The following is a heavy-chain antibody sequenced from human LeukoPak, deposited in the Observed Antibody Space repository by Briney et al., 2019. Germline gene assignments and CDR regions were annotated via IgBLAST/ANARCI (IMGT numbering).Heavy chain of an antibody. CDR2: IYWDDDK. J-gene: IGHJ6*03. V-gene: IGHV2-5*02. CDR3: AHRGSRLYYMDV. Sequence: ESGPTLVNPTQTLTLTCTFPGFSLSTVGVGVGWIRQPPGKALECLALIYWDDDKRYSPSLKSGLTITKDTSKNQVVLTMTNMDPVDTVTYYCAHRGSRLYYMDVWGKGTTVTVSS. CDR1: GFSLSTVGVG.